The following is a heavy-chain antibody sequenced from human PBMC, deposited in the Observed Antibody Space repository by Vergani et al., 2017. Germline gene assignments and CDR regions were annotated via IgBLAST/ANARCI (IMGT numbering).Heavy chain of an antibody. CDR2: IYYSGST. CDR1: GGSISSYY. V-gene: IGHV4-59*01. J-gene: IGHJ4*02. Sequence: QVQLQESGPGLVKPSETLSLTCTVSGGSISSYYWSWIRQPPGKGLEWIGYIYYSGSTNDNPSLKSRVTISVDTSKNQFSLKLSSVTAADTAVYYCARGVWGSYRFGDFDYWGQGTLVTVSS. CDR3: ARGVWGSYRFGDFDY. D-gene: IGHD3-16*02.